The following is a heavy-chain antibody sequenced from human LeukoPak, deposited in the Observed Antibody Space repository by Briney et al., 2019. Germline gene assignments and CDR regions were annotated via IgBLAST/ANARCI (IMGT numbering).Heavy chain of an antibody. J-gene: IGHJ4*02. V-gene: IGHV4-38-2*01. CDR1: GFTFSDYY. Sequence: GSLRLSCAASGFTFSDYYMSWIRQAPGKGLEWIGSIYYSGSTYYNPSLKSRVTISVDTSKNQFSLKLSSVTAADTAVYYCARAAPGGDYGGEFLPYYWGQGTLVTVSS. CDR2: IYYSGST. D-gene: IGHD4-17*01. CDR3: ARAAPGGDYGGEFLPYY.